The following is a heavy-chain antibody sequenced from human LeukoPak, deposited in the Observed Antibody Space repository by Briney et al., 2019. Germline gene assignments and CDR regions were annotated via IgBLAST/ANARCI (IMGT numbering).Heavy chain of an antibody. V-gene: IGHV4-61*02. CDR2: IYTSGST. D-gene: IGHD6-19*01. J-gene: IGHJ4*02. CDR1: GGSISSGSYY. CDR3: ARDIEVAGLFDY. Sequence: SETLSLTCTVSGGSISSGSYYWSWIRQPAGKGLERIGRIYTSGSTNYNPSLKSRVTISVDTSRNQFSLKLSSVTAADTAVYYCARDIEVAGLFDYWGQGTLVTVSS.